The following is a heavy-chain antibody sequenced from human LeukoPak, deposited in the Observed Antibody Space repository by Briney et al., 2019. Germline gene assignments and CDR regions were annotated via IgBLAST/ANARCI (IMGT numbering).Heavy chain of an antibody. CDR2: IYTSGST. V-gene: IGHV4-4*07. CDR1: GGSISRYY. Sequence: PSETLSLTCTVSGGSISRYYWSWIRQPAGKGLEWIGRIYTSGSTNYNPSLKSRVTISVDKSKNQFSLKLSSVTAADTAVYYRARYDYYESSGLPLDAFDIWGQGTMVTVSS. J-gene: IGHJ3*02. D-gene: IGHD3-22*01. CDR3: ARYDYYESSGLPLDAFDI.